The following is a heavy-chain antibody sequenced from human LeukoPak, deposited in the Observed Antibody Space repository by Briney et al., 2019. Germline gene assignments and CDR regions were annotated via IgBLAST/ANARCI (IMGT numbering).Heavy chain of an antibody. Sequence: SETLSLTCTVSGGSLSSGDYYWTSIRQPPGTGLEWIGYIYYSGSAYYNPSLKSRITISVDTSKNQFSLRLSSVTAADTAVYYCARGAGSSWYGDWGQGTLVTVSS. CDR3: ARGAGSSWYGD. V-gene: IGHV4-30-4*01. J-gene: IGHJ4*02. D-gene: IGHD6-13*01. CDR1: GGSLSSGDYY. CDR2: IYYSGSA.